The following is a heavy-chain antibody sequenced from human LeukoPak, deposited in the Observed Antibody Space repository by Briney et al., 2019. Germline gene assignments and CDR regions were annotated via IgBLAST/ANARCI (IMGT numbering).Heavy chain of an antibody. D-gene: IGHD2-2*01. CDR1: GFTFDDYG. CDR3: ARVSSRDIVVVPAAPFDY. J-gene: IGHJ4*02. V-gene: IGHV3-20*04. Sequence: GGSLILSCAASGFTFDDYGMSWVRQAPGKGLEWVSGINWNGGSTGYADSVKGRFTISRDNAKNSLYLQMNSLRAEDTALYYCARVSSRDIVVVPAAPFDYWGQGTLVTVSS. CDR2: INWNGGST.